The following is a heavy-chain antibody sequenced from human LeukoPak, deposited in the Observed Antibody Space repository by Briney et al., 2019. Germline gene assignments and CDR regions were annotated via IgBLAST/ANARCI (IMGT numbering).Heavy chain of an antibody. D-gene: IGHD1-26*01. Sequence: GGSLRLSCAASGFTFSNYWMHWVRQAPGKGLVWVSRIKGDGSHTIYADSVKGRFTISRDNSKNSLYLQMNSLRTEDTALYYCAKDVLGGSYYGADYWGQGTLVTVSS. CDR1: GFTFSNYW. J-gene: IGHJ4*02. V-gene: IGHV3-74*01. CDR2: IKGDGSHT. CDR3: AKDVLGGSYYGADY.